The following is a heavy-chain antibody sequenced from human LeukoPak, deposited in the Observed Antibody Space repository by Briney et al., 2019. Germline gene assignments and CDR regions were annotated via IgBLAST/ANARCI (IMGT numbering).Heavy chain of an antibody. CDR3: ARDQSSGYYQGGAFDI. D-gene: IGHD3-22*01. CDR2: ISYDGSNK. V-gene: IGHV3-30*19. CDR1: GFTFSSYG. J-gene: IGHJ3*02. Sequence: PGRSLRLSCAASGFTFSSYGMHWVRQAPGKGLEWVAVISYDGSNKYYADSVKGRFTISRDNSKNTLYLQMNSLRAEDTAVYYCARDQSSGYYQGGAFDIWGQGTMVTVSS.